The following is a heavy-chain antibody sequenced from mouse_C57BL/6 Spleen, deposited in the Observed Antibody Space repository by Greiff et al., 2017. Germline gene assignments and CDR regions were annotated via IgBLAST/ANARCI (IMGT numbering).Heavy chain of an antibody. CDR1: GFTFSDYY. D-gene: IGHD1-1*02. CDR2: INYDGSST. CDR3: ARDRGGYYFDY. J-gene: IGHJ2*01. V-gene: IGHV5-16*01. Sequence: DVHLVESEGGLVQPGSSMKLSCTASGFTFSDYYMAWVRQVPEKGLEWVANINYDGSSTYYLDSLKSRFIISRDNAKNILYLQMSSLKSEDTATYYCARDRGGYYFDYWGQGTTLTVSS.